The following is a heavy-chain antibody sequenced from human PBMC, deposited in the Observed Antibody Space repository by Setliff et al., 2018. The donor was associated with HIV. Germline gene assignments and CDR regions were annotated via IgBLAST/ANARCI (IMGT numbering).Heavy chain of an antibody. J-gene: IGHJ3*02. CDR3: ARDSLPYYYGSGTDSFDI. V-gene: IGHV1-3*01. CDR2: INGGNGDT. D-gene: IGHD3-10*01. Sequence: ASVKVSCKASGYTFTSYAINWVRQAPGRSLEWMAWINGGNGDTKYSQKFQGRVTVTGDTSAITAYMELSDLRPEDTAVYYCARDSLPYYYGSGTDSFDIWGQGTMVTVSS. CDR1: GYTFTSYA.